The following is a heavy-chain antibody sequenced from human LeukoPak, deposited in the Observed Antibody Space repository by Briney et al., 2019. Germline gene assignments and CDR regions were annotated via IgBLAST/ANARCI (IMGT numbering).Heavy chain of an antibody. CDR2: INPSGGST. CDR3: ARDSGYYYYMDV. J-gene: IGHJ6*03. V-gene: IGHV1-46*01. D-gene: IGHD6-25*01. Sequence: ASVKVSCKASGGTFSSYAISWVRQAPGQGLEWMGIINPSGGSTSYAQKFQGRVTMTRDTSTNTVYMELSSLRSEDTAVYYCARDSGYYYYMDVWGKGTTVTVSS. CDR1: GGTFSSYA.